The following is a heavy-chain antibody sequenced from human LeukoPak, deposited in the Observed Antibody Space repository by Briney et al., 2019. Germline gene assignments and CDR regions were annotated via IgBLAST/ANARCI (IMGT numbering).Heavy chain of an antibody. CDR2: VYHSGMI. J-gene: IGHJ5*02. V-gene: IGHV4-34*01. CDR3: ARAVRGGFDP. Sequence: PGGSLRLSCAVSGFTFSNYTMNWVRQAPGNGLEWIGEVYHSGMIKYNPSLRSRLTLSLEKSKSQFSLRLNSVTAADTAVYYCARAVRGGFDPWGQGILVTVSS. CDR1: GFTFSNYT.